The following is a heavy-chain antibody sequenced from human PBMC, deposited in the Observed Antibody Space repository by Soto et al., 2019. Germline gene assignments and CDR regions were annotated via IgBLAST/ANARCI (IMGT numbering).Heavy chain of an antibody. V-gene: IGHV4-4*02. CDR3: ARGFEYSSPRYFDY. Sequence: SETLSLTCAVSGGSISSSNWWSWVRQPPGKGLEWIGEIYHSGSTNYNPSIKSRVTISEEKSKNQFSLKLSSVTAADTAGDYCARGFEYSSPRYFDYWGQGTLVTVSS. D-gene: IGHD6-6*01. J-gene: IGHJ4*02. CDR1: GGSISSSNW. CDR2: IYHSGST.